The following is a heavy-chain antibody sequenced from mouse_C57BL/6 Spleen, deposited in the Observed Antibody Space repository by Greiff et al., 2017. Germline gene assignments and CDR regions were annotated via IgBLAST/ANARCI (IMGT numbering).Heavy chain of an antibody. Sequence: VQLQQPGAELVKPGASVKMSCKASGYTFTSYWITWVKQRPGQGLEWIGDIYPGSGSTNYNEKFKSKATLTVDTSSSTAYMQLSSLTSEDSAVYYCARDYYGSSSVYYAMDYWGQGTSVTGSS. J-gene: IGHJ4*01. V-gene: IGHV1-55*01. CDR3: ARDYYGSSSVYYAMDY. CDR2: IYPGSGST. D-gene: IGHD1-1*01. CDR1: GYTFTSYW.